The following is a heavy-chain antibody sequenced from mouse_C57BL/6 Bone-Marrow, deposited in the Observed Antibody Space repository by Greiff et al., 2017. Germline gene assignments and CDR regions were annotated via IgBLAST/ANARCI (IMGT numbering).Heavy chain of an antibody. Sequence: VQLQQSGPELVKPGASVKISCKASGYSFTDYNMNWVKQSNGKSLEWIGVINPNYGTTSYNQKFKGKATLTVDQSSSTAYMHLNGLTSEDAAVYYCARCYEYDYAMDYGGQGTAVTVSS. CDR2: INPNYGTT. V-gene: IGHV1-39*01. D-gene: IGHD2-4*01. CDR1: GYSFTDYN. J-gene: IGHJ4*01. CDR3: ARCYEYDYAMDY.